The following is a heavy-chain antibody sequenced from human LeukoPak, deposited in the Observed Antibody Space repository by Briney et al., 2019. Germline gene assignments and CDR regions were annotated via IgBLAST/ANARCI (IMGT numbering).Heavy chain of an antibody. J-gene: IGHJ4*02. Sequence: SETLSLTCTVSGGSISSYYWSWIRQPPGKGLEWIGYIYYSGSTNYNPSLKSRVTISVDTSKNQFSLKLSSVTAADTAVYYCARVGETASRYFDYWGQGTLVTVSS. CDR3: ARVGETASRYFDY. CDR1: GGSISSYY. CDR2: IYYSGST. D-gene: IGHD3-10*01. V-gene: IGHV4-59*01.